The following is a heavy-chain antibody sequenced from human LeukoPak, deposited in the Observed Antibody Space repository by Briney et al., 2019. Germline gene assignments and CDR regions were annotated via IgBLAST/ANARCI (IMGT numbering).Heavy chain of an antibody. CDR1: GYSISSGYY. D-gene: IGHD5-12*01. Sequence: PSENLSLTCAVSGYSISSGYYWGWIRQPPGKGLEWIGSIYHSGSTYYNPSLKSRVIISVDTSKNQFSLKLSSVTAADTAVYYCVCRGYSGYDPIDYWGQGTLVTVSS. J-gene: IGHJ4*02. CDR3: VCRGYSGYDPIDY. CDR2: IYHSGST. V-gene: IGHV4-38-2*01.